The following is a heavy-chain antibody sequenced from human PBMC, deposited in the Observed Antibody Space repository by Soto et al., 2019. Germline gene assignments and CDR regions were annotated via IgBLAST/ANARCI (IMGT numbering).Heavy chain of an antibody. CDR2: IYYSGST. D-gene: IGHD3-10*01. CDR1: GGSISSSSYY. Sequence: LETLSLTCTVSGGSISSSSYYWGWIRQPPGKGLEWIGSIYYSGSTYYNPSLKSRVTISVDTSKNQFSLKLSSVTAADTAVYYCARRRSGSETYYYYYYGMDVWGKGTTVTVSS. J-gene: IGHJ6*04. CDR3: ARRRSGSETYYYYYYGMDV. V-gene: IGHV4-39*01.